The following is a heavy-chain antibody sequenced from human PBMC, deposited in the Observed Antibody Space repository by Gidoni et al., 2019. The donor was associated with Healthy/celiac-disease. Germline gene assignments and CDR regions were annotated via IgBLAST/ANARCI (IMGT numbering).Heavy chain of an antibody. V-gene: IGHV1-24*01. CDR2: FDPEDGET. Sequence: QFQLVQSGAEVKKPGASVKVSCKVSGYTLPELSMHWVLPVPGKGLEWMGGFDPEDGETIYAQKFQGRVTMTEDTSTDTAYMELSRLRSEDTAVYYCATGEYSSSSDWFDTWGQGTLVTVSS. D-gene: IGHD6-6*01. J-gene: IGHJ5*02. CDR1: GYTLPELS. CDR3: ATGEYSSSSDWFDT.